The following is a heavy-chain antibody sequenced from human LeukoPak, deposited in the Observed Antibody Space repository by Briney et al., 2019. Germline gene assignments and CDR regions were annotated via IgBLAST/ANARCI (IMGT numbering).Heavy chain of an antibody. CDR1: GFTFSGYA. CDR3: AKGISGAVVTPGPFDY. J-gene: IGHJ4*02. Sequence: AGGSLRLSCAASGFTFSGYAMSWVRQAPGKGLEWVSAISGSGGSTYYADSVKGRFTISRDDSKNTLYLQMNSLRAEDTAVYYCAKGISGAVVTPGPFDYWGQGTLVTVSS. CDR2: ISGSGGST. V-gene: IGHV3-23*01. D-gene: IGHD4-23*01.